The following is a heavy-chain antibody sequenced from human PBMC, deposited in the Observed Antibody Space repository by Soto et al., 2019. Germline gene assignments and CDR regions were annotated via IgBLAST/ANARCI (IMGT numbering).Heavy chain of an antibody. D-gene: IGHD6-6*01. V-gene: IGHV3-74*01. CDR1: GFTFSSYW. Sequence: GGSLRLSCAASGFTFSSYWMHWVCQAPGKGLVWVSRIDSDGSSTTYADSVKGRFTISRDNAKNTLYLQMNSLRAEDTAVYYCARYSRSSAGYYFGMDVWGQGTTVTVSS. CDR3: ARYSRSSAGYYFGMDV. CDR2: IDSDGSST. J-gene: IGHJ6*02.